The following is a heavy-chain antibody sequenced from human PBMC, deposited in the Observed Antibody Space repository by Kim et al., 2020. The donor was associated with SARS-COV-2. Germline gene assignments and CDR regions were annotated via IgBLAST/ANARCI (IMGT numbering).Heavy chain of an antibody. Sequence: ADSVKGRFTISRDNSKNTLYLQMNSLRAEDTAIYYCAKVGYDSSGHTPDYWGQGTLVTVSS. J-gene: IGHJ4*02. V-gene: IGHV3-23*01. D-gene: IGHD3-22*01. CDR3: AKVGYDSSGHTPDY.